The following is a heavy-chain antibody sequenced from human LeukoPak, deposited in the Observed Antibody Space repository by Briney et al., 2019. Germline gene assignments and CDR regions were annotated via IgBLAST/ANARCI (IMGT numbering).Heavy chain of an antibody. Sequence: GGCLRLSCAASGFTFRSYAMSWVRQAPGRGLEWVSTISGSDGSTYYADSVRGRFTITRDISKNMLYLQMNSLRAEYTAVYYCARDQGAAGLYWGQGALVTVSS. J-gene: IGHJ4*02. D-gene: IGHD6-13*01. V-gene: IGHV3-23*01. CDR1: GFTFRSYA. CDR2: ISGSDGST. CDR3: ARDQGAAGLY.